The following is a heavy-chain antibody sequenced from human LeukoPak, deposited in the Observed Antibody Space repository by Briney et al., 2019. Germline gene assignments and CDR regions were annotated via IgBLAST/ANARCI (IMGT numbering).Heavy chain of an antibody. CDR2: INSDGSST. D-gene: IGHD6-6*01. CDR3: AKNPRSSSVDY. CDR1: GFTFSSYW. J-gene: IGHJ4*02. Sequence: GGSLRLSCAASGFTFSSYWMHWVRQAPGKGLVWVSRINSDGSSTSYADSVKGRFTISRDNSKNTLYLQMNSLRAEDTAVYYCAKNPRSSSVDYWGQGTLVTVSS. V-gene: IGHV3-74*01.